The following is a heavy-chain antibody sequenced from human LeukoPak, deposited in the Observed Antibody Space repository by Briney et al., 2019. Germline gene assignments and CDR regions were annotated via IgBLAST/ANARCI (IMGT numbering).Heavy chain of an antibody. J-gene: IGHJ4*02. CDR3: ARDRGEGVWLSPELVFDY. CDR1: GYTFTGYY. D-gene: IGHD6-19*01. Sequence: ASVKVSCKASGYTFTGYYMHWVRQAPGQGLEWMGWINPNSGGTNYAQKFQGRVTMTRDTSISTAYMELSRLRSDDTAVYYCARDRGEGVWLSPELVFDYWGQGTLVTVSS. V-gene: IGHV1-2*02. CDR2: INPNSGGT.